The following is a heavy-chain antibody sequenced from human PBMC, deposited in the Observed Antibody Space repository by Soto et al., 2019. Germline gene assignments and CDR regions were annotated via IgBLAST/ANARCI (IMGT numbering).Heavy chain of an antibody. Sequence: PSETLSLTCTVSGGSISSSSYYWRWIRQPPGKGLEWIGSIYYSGSTYYNPSLKSRVTISVDTSKNQFSLKLNSVTAADTAVYYCARDLWGYCGADCYPLDVWGQGTTVT. CDR3: ARDLWGYCGADCYPLDV. V-gene: IGHV4-39*07. CDR1: GGSISSSSYY. CDR2: IYYSGST. J-gene: IGHJ6*02. D-gene: IGHD2-21*02.